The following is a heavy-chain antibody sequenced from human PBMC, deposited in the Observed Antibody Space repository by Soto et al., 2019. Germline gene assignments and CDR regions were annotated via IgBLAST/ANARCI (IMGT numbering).Heavy chain of an antibody. D-gene: IGHD1-26*01. CDR1: GDSVSSDSAG. CDR3: ARGEQYSGRIFDY. CDR2: TYYRSKWYY. V-gene: IGHV6-1*01. Sequence: SQTLSLTCAITGDSVSSDSAGWSWVRQSPSRGLEWLGRTYYRSKWYYEYAVSVRGRITINPDTSKNQYSLQLNSVTPEDTAVYFCARGEQYSGRIFDYWGQGTLVTV. J-gene: IGHJ4*01.